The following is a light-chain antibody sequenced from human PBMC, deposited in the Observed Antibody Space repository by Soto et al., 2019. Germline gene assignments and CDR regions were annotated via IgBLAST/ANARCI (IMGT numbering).Light chain of an antibody. CDR3: QHYNKWPQT. CDR1: QSFSSD. V-gene: IGKV3-15*01. CDR2: GAS. Sequence: EIVMTQSPATLSVSPGERATLSCRASQSFSSDVAWYQQKPGQAPRLLIYGASTRATGTPARFSGSGSGPEVTLIISNLQSEDFGVYYGQHYNKWPQTFGQGTKVEVK. J-gene: IGKJ1*01.